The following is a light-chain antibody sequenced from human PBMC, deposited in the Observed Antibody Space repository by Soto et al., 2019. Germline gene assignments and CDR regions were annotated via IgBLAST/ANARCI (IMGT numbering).Light chain of an antibody. CDR1: QSISNY. V-gene: IGKV1-39*01. J-gene: IGKJ3*01. CDR2: AAS. Sequence: DIQMTQSPSSLSASVGDRVTITCRASQSISNYLNWYQQKPGKAPKLLIYAASSLQSGVPSRFSGGGSGTDFTLTITSLQPEDFATYSCQQSYLTPPTFGPGPKVDIK. CDR3: QQSYLTPPT.